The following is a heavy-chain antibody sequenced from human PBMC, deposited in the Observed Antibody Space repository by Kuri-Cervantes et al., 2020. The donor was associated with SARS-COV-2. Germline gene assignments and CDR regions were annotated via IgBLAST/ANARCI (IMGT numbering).Heavy chain of an antibody. J-gene: IGHJ4*02. Sequence: GGSLRLSCAASGFTFSSYAMSWVRQAPGKGLEWVSAISGSGGSTYYADSVKGRFTISRDNSKNTLYLQMNSLRAEDTAVYYCAKKFESSGIAAAGTEMYFDYWGRGTLVTVSS. D-gene: IGHD6-13*01. V-gene: IGHV3-23*01. CDR3: AKKFESSGIAAAGTEMYFDY. CDR2: ISGSGGST. CDR1: GFTFSSYA.